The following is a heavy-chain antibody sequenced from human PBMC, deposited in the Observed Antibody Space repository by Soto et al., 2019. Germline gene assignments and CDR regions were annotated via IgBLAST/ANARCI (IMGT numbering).Heavy chain of an antibody. CDR1: GFAFSNYN. J-gene: IGHJ5*02. V-gene: IGHV3-21*01. CDR3: AREGALKPFSS. Sequence: LRLSCVASGFAFSNYNMNWVRQAPGKGLEWVSHISGSSIYIHYADSVRGRFTISRDNAKNSVYLQMDSLRVEDTAVYYCAREGALKPFSSWGQGALVTVSS. CDR2: ISGSSIYI.